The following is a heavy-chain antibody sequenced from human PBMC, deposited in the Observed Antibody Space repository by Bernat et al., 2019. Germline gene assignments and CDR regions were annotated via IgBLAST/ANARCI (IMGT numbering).Heavy chain of an antibody. J-gene: IGHJ5*02. CDR3: ASDSGVAATGEDWFDP. D-gene: IGHD2-15*01. CDR2: IIPIFGTA. Sequence: QVQLVQSGAEVKKPGSSVKVSCKASVGTSSSYVISWVRQAPGQGLEWMGGIIPIFGTANYAQKFQGRVTIAADESTSTAYMELSSLRSDDTAVYYCASDSGVAATGEDWFDPWGQGTLVTVSS. V-gene: IGHV1-69*01. CDR1: VGTSSSYV.